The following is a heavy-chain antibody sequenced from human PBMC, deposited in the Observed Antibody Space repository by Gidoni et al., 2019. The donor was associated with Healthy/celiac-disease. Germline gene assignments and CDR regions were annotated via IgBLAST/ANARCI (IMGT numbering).Heavy chain of an antibody. CDR3: ARTTEVTTGYNWFDP. V-gene: IGHV3-23*01. D-gene: IGHD4-17*01. CDR2: SSGSGGST. CDR1: GFTFSSYA. Sequence: EVQLLESGGGLVQPGGSLRLSCAASGFTFSSYAMSGVLPAPGKGLEWVAASSGSGGSTYYADSVKGRFTISRDNSKNTLYLQMNSLRAEDTAVYYCARTTEVTTGYNWFDPWGQGTLVTVSS. J-gene: IGHJ5*02.